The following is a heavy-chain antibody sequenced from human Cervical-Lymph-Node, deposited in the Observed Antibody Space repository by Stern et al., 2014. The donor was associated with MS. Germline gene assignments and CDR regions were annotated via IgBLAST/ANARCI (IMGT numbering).Heavy chain of an antibody. CDR3: ARGYAAAGYNWFDP. V-gene: IGHV3-33*01. CDR2: IWYDGSNK. CDR1: GFTFSSYG. D-gene: IGHD6-13*01. Sequence: QVQLVESGGGVVQPGRSLRLSCAASGFTFSSYGMHWVRQAPGKGLEWVAVIWYDGSNKYYADSVKGRFTISSDNSKNTLYLQMNSLRAEDTAVYYCARGYAAAGYNWFDPWGQGTLVTVSS. J-gene: IGHJ5*02.